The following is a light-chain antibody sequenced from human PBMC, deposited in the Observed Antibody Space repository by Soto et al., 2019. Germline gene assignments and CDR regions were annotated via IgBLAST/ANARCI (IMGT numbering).Light chain of an antibody. J-gene: IGLJ2*01. CDR2: SNS. CDR3: AAWDDSLTGHVV. CDR1: SSNIGTNT. Sequence: QSALTQPPSASGTPGQRVTISCSGSSSNIGTNTVNWYQQLPETAPKLLIYSNSQRPSGVPDRFSGSKSGTSASLAISGLQSEDEADYYCAAWDDSLTGHVVFGGGTKVTVL. V-gene: IGLV1-44*01.